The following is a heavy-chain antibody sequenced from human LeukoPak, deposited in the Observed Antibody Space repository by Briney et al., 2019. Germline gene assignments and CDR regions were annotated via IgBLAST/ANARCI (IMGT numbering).Heavy chain of an antibody. CDR2: INWNGDST. J-gene: IGHJ6*03. V-gene: IGHV3-20*04. CDR3: AKDMFGSSWGGYMDV. CDR1: GFTFSSYA. D-gene: IGHD6-13*01. Sequence: GGSLRLSCAASGFTFSSYAMSWVRQAPGKGLEWVSGINWNGDSTGYGDSVKGRFTISRDNAKNSLYLQMNSLRAEDTALYYCAKDMFGSSWGGYMDVWGKGTMVTVSS.